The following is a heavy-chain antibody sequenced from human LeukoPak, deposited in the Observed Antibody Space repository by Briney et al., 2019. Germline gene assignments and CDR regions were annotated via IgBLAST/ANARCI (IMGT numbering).Heavy chain of an antibody. Sequence: GSLRLSCAASGFTFRSYAMHWVRQAPGRGLDWVAVISFDGSNTYYAASVKGRFTISRDNSKSTLYLEMSSLRAEDTALYFCAREKEGYYLYYYMDVWGKGTTVTVSS. J-gene: IGHJ6*03. CDR3: AREKEGYYLYYYMDV. CDR1: GFTFRSYA. CDR2: ISFDGSNT. V-gene: IGHV3-30*15.